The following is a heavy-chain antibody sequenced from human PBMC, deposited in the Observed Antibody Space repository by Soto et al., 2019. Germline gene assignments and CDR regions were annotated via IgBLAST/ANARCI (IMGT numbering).Heavy chain of an antibody. CDR3: AKSYSNWFGEPQGYFDY. V-gene: IGHV3-64*01. CDR1: GFTFSSYA. J-gene: IGHJ4*02. CDR2: ISSNGGST. Sequence: GGSLRLSCAASGFTFSSYAMHWVRQAPGKGLEYVSAISSNGGSTYYANSVKGRFTISRDNSKNTLYLQMGSLRAEDMAVYYCAKSYSNWFGEPQGYFDYWGQGTLVTVSS. D-gene: IGHD3-10*01.